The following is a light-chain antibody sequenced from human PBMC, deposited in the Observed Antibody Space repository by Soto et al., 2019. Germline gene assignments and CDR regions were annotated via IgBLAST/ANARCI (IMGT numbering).Light chain of an antibody. CDR2: GNS. V-gene: IGLV1-40*01. J-gene: IGLJ3*02. CDR1: SSNIGAGYD. CDR3: QSYDSSLSGSV. Sequence: QPVLTQPPSVSGAPGQRVTISCTGSSSNIGAGYDVHWYQQLPRTAPKVLIYGNSNRPSGVPDRFSGSKSGTSASLAITGLQAEDEADYYCQSYDSSLSGSVFGGGTKLTVL.